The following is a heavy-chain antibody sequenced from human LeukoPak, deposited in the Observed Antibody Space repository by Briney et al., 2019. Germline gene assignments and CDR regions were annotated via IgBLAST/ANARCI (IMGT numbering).Heavy chain of an antibody. CDR2: ISDSGGST. J-gene: IGHJ6*02. D-gene: IGHD2-15*01. V-gene: IGHV3-64D*09. Sequence: GRSLRLSCSASGFPFSSYAMHWVRQAPGKGLEYVSAISDSGGSTYYADSVKGRFTISRDNSKNTLYLQMSSLRAEDTAVYFCVRGYSFGPYGMDVWGQGTTFTVSS. CDR3: VRGYSFGPYGMDV. CDR1: GFPFSSYA.